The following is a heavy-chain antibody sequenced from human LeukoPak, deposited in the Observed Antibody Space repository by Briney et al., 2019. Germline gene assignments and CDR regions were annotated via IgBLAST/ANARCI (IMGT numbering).Heavy chain of an antibody. V-gene: IGHV3-66*01. J-gene: IGHJ4*02. CDR1: GFTVSSNY. CDR3: ARDGIAITLDY. Sequence: PGGSLRLSCAASGFTVSSNYMSWVGQPPAKGLEWVSLMYGGGSADYADSVKGRFTIFRDHSKDTLYLQMNSLRVEDTAVYYCARDGIAITLDYWGQGTLVTVSS. D-gene: IGHD2-21*01. CDR2: MYGGGSA.